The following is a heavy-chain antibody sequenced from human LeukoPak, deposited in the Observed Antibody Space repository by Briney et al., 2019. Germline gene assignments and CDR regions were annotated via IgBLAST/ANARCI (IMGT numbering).Heavy chain of an antibody. D-gene: IGHD4-17*01. Sequence: PSETLSLTCTVSGGSISSYYWSWIRQPPGKGLEWIGYIYYCGSTNYNPSLKSRVTISVYTSKNQFSLKLSSVTAADTAVYYCARDPTSSYGDYGFYYGMDVWGQGTTVTASS. CDR1: GGSISSYY. CDR3: ARDPTSSYGDYGFYYGMDV. V-gene: IGHV4-59*01. J-gene: IGHJ6*02. CDR2: IYYCGST.